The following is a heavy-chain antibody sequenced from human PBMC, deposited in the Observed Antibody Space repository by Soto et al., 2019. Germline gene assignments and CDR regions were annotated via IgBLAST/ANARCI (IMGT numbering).Heavy chain of an antibody. V-gene: IGHV1-3*01. CDR3: ARGVRAVAETPYDSFDV. Sequence: QVQLVQSGAEVKKPGASVRVSCKASGYTFTRYAMFWVRQAPGHRLEWMGWINADKGETKYSRNLQDRVTITSDSYANTVYMELTSLRSEDTAVYYCARGVRAVAETPYDSFDVWGQGTKVTVSS. D-gene: IGHD6-19*01. CDR1: GYTFTRYA. CDR2: INADKGET. J-gene: IGHJ3*01.